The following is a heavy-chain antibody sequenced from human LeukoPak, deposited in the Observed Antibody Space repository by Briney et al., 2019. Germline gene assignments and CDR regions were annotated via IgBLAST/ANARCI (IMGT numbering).Heavy chain of an antibody. V-gene: IGHV4-30-4*07. CDR3: ARDGSYGDYTFDY. J-gene: IGHJ4*02. Sequence: SETLSLTCAVSGGSISSGGYSWSWIRQPPGTGLEWIGYIYYSGSTYYNPSLKSRVTISVDTSKNQFSLKLSSVTAADTAVYYCARDGSYGDYTFDYWGQGTLVTVSS. CDR1: GGSISSGGYS. D-gene: IGHD4-17*01. CDR2: IYYSGST.